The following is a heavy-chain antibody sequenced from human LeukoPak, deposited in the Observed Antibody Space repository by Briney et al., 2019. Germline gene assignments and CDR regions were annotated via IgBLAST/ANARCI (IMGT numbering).Heavy chain of an antibody. V-gene: IGHV3-64*01. CDR2: ISSNGGST. D-gene: IGHD6-13*01. J-gene: IGHJ4*02. CDR3: ARDGSSWYGSDY. CDR1: GFTFSSYA. Sequence: GGSLRLSCAASGFTFSSYAMHWVRQAPGKGLEYVSAISSNGGSTYYANSVKGRFTISRDNSKNTLYLQMGSLRAEDMAVYYCARDGSSWYGSDYWGQGTLVTVSS.